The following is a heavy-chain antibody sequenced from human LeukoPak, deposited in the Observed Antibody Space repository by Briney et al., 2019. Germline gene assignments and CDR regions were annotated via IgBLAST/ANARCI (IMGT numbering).Heavy chain of an antibody. J-gene: IGHJ4*02. Sequence: SQTLSLTCTVSGYSISSGYYGGCIRQPPGKGREWIGSIYHSGSTYYNPSLKSRVTIPVDPSKSQFCLKLSSVTAADTAVYYCARGDQLVPFDYWGQGTLVTVSS. V-gene: IGHV4-38-2*02. CDR1: GYSISSGYY. D-gene: IGHD6-13*01. CDR2: IYHSGST. CDR3: ARGDQLVPFDY.